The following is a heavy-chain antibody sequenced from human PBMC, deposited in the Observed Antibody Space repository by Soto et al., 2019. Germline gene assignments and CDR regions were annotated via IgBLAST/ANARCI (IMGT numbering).Heavy chain of an antibody. CDR3: ATTDVDTAMVMLILDY. Sequence: VQLVQSGAEVRKPGSSVKVSCEASGGTFSTYTFNWVRQAPGQGLEWMGRIIPILGITNYAQKFQGRVTLTADNSKSTAYMDLSSLGSEDTAVYYCATTDVDTAMVMLILDYWRQGTLVTVSS. CDR2: IIPILGIT. V-gene: IGHV1-69*02. J-gene: IGHJ4*02. CDR1: GGTFSTYT. D-gene: IGHD5-18*01.